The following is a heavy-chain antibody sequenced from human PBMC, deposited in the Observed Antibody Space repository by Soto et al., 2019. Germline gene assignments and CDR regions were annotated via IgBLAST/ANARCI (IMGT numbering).Heavy chain of an antibody. Sequence: GASVKVSCKASGYTFTSYAMNWVRQAPGQGLEWMGWINTNTGNPTYAQGFTGRFVFSLDTSVSTAYLQICSLKAEDTAVYYCARDRNTYYYGSGSHYYYYYYMDVWGTGTTVTVSS. CDR2: INTNTGNP. CDR3: ARDRNTYYYGSGSHYYYYYYMDV. J-gene: IGHJ6*03. D-gene: IGHD3-10*01. V-gene: IGHV7-4-1*01. CDR1: GYTFTSYA.